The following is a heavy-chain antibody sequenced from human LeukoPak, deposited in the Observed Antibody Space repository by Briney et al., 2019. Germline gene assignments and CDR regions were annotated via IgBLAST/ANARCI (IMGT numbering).Heavy chain of an antibody. V-gene: IGHV3-74*01. CDR1: GFTFSNYW. Sequence: GGSLRLSCAASGFTFSNYWMHWVRQAPGKGLVWVSRINSDGSSTRYADSVKGRFTISRDNAKNTLYLQMNSLRAEDTAVYYCGRVLDWLPTLDYWGQGTLVTVSS. J-gene: IGHJ4*02. CDR2: INSDGSST. D-gene: IGHD3-9*01. CDR3: GRVLDWLPTLDY.